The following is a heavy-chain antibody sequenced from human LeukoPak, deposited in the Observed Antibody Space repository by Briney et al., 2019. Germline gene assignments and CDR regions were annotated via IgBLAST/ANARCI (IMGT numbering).Heavy chain of an antibody. CDR3: ARGLRNSRRGRDYYYYMDV. D-gene: IGHD2/OR15-2a*01. J-gene: IGHJ6*03. CDR2: IIPIFGTA. Sequence: ASVKVSCKASGGTFSSYAISWVRQAPGQGLEWMGGIIPIFGTANYAQKFQGRVTITTDESTSTAYMELSSLRSEDTAVYYCARGLRNSRRGRDYYYYMDVWGKGTTVTISS. V-gene: IGHV1-69*05. CDR1: GGTFSSYA.